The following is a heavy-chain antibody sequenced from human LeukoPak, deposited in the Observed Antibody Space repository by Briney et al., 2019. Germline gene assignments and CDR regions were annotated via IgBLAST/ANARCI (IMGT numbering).Heavy chain of an antibody. V-gene: IGHV1-69*05. J-gene: IGHJ6*03. CDR2: IIPIFGTA. CDR3: ASDIWVAAAGTGYYYYMDV. CDR1: GGTFSSYA. Sequence: GASVKVSCKASGGTFSSYAISWVGQAPGQGLEWMGGIIPIFGTANYAQKFQGRVTITTDESTSTAYMELSSLRSEDTAVYYCASDIWVAAAGTGYYYYMDVWGKGTTVTVSS. D-gene: IGHD6-13*01.